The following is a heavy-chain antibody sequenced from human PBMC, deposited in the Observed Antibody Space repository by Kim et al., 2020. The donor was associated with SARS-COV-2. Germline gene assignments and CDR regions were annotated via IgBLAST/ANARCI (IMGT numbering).Heavy chain of an antibody. J-gene: IGHJ6*02. D-gene: IGHD2-2*01. Sequence: GGSLRLSCAASGFTFSSYGMHWVRQAPGKGLEWVAVISYDGSNKYYADSVKGRFTISRDNSKNTLYLQMNSLRAEDTAVYYCAREGYCSSTSCPCTLPTAAYYYYGMGVWGQGPTVPVSS. CDR2: ISYDGSNK. CDR3: AREGYCSSTSCPCTLPTAAYYYYGMGV. V-gene: IGHV3-33*05. CDR1: GFTFSSYG.